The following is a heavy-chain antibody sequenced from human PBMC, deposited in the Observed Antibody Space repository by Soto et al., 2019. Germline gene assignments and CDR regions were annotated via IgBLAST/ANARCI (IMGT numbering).Heavy chain of an antibody. CDR2: ISSSGGTT. J-gene: IGHJ4*02. D-gene: IGHD6-13*01. CDR1: GFTFSNYA. CDR3: AKAISSGIGAHIDY. Sequence: GGSLRLSCAASGFTFSNYAVSWVRQAPGKGLEWVSSISSSGGTTYYTDSVKGRFTISRDNSKNTLYLQMISLRAEDTAVYSCAKAISSGIGAHIDYSGQATLVTVSS. V-gene: IGHV3-23*01.